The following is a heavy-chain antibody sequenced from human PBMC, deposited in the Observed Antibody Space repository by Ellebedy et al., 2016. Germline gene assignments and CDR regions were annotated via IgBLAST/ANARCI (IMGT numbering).Heavy chain of an antibody. Sequence: GGSLRLSCAASGFTFSDYYMDWVRQAPGKGLEWVGRIRNKPNSYTTEYAASVKGRFTISRDDSINTLYLQMNSLNTEDTAIYYCTTRGYSFYEVKWGQGILVTVSS. CDR1: GFTFSDYY. CDR2: IRNKPNSYTT. CDR3: TTRGYSFYEVK. J-gene: IGHJ4*02. D-gene: IGHD5/OR15-5a*01. V-gene: IGHV3-72*01.